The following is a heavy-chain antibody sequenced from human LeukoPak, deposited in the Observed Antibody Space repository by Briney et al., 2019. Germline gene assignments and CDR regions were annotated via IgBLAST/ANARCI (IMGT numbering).Heavy chain of an antibody. Sequence: SVKVSCKASGGTFSSYAISWVRQAPGQRLEWMGRIIPIFGIANYAQKFQGRVTITADKSTSTAYMELSSLRSEDTAVYYWASWDNWNYGTWGQGTLVTVSS. CDR2: IIPIFGIA. D-gene: IGHD1-7*01. CDR3: ASWDNWNYGT. V-gene: IGHV1-69*04. CDR1: GGTFSSYA. J-gene: IGHJ5*02.